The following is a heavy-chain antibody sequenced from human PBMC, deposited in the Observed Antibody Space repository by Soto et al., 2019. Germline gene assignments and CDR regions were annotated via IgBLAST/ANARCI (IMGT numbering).Heavy chain of an antibody. D-gene: IGHD2-15*01. CDR2: INPSGGNT. CDR3: ASRRGANCSGGSCYPKDYYYYYGMDV. V-gene: IGHV1-46*01. J-gene: IGHJ6*02. CDR1: GYTFTSYY. Sequence: QVQLVQSGAEVKKPGASVKVSCKASGYTFTSYYMHWVRQAPGQGLEWMGIINPSGGNTSYAQKFQGRVTMTRDTSTSTVYMELSSLRSEDTAVYYCASRRGANCSGGSCYPKDYYYYYGMDVWGQGTTVTVSS.